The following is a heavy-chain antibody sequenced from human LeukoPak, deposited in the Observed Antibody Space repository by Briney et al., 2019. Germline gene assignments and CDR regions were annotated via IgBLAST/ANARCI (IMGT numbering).Heavy chain of an antibody. V-gene: IGHV3-9*01. D-gene: IGHD6-19*01. CDR3: AKGPSYTSGWSAEYFQH. J-gene: IGHJ1*01. CDR2: ISWNSGSI. Sequence: PGGSLRLSCAGSGFTFSSYSMHWVRQAPGKGLEWVSGISWNSGSIAYADSVKGRFTISRDNAKNSLYLQMNSLRTEDTAFYYCAKGPSYTSGWSAEYFQHWGQGTLVTVSS. CDR1: GFTFSSYS.